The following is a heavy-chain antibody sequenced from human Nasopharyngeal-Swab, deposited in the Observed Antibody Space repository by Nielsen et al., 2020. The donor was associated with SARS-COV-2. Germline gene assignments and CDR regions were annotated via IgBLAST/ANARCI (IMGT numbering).Heavy chain of an antibody. CDR3: ARGSRDGYFFDY. D-gene: IGHD5-24*01. V-gene: IGHV5-51*01. CDR1: GYSFTSNW. CDR2: IYPGDSDT. J-gene: IGHJ4*02. Sequence: KVSCKVSGYSFTSNWIGWVRQMPGKGLEWMAIIYPGDSDTRYSPSFQGQVTISADKSISTAYLQWSSLKASDTATYFCARGSRDGYFFDYWGQGTLVTVSS.